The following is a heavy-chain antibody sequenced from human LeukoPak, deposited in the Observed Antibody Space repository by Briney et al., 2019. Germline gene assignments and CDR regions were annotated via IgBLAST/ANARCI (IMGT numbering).Heavy chain of an antibody. CDR3: ARDVRAAAGSVGGPLDY. D-gene: IGHD6-13*01. V-gene: IGHV3-7*01. J-gene: IGHJ4*02. Sequence: GGSLRLSCAASGFIFSSYWMSWVRQAPGKGLEWVANIKQDGSEKYYLDSVKGRFTISRDNAKNSLYLQMNSLRAEDTAVYYCARDVRAAAGSVGGPLDYWGQGTLVTVSS. CDR2: IKQDGSEK. CDR1: GFIFSSYW.